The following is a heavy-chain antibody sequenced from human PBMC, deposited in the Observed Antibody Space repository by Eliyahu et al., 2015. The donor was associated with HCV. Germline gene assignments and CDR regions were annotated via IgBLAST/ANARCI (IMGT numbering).Heavy chain of an antibody. Sequence: EVNLLESGGVMVQPGESLRLSCASSGLTFSSYGMSWVRQTPGKGLEWVSAISGGGGNTYYADSVKGRFTISRDNSKSTLYLQMNSLRAEDTAVYYCARLRVGVAALGDWGQGTLVTVSS. CDR2: ISGGGGNT. D-gene: IGHD1-26*01. CDR3: ARLRVGVAALGD. CDR1: GLTFSSYG. V-gene: IGHV3-23*01. J-gene: IGHJ4*02.